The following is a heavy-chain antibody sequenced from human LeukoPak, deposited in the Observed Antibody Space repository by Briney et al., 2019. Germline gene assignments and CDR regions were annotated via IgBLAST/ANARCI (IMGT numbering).Heavy chain of an antibody. D-gene: IGHD3-10*01. CDR1: GYTFTNFY. V-gene: IGHV1-2*02. J-gene: IGHJ4*02. CDR3: ARDTGNYFRSGSYYYD. Sequence: ASVNVSCKASGYTFTNFYMHWVRQAPGQGLECMGWISPNSGATNSAQKFQGRVTMTRDTSSSTAYMELSRLTSDDTAVYFCARDTGNYFRSGSYYYDWGQGTQVTVSS. CDR2: ISPNSGAT.